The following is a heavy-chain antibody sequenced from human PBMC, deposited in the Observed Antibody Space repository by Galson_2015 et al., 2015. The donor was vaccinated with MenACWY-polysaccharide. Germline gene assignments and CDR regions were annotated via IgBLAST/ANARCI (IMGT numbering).Heavy chain of an antibody. V-gene: IGHV3-30*02. J-gene: IGHJ4*02. D-gene: IGHD1-26*01. CDR2: VPDDGSNE. CDR1: GFIFSNYG. CDR3: ATDSSRPLVGAPVSRFDY. Sequence: SLRLSCAASGFIFSNYGMHWVRQAPGKGLEWVSFVPDDGSNEYYADSVRGRFIFSRDNSKNTVSLEMNSLRPEDTAVYYCATDSSRPLVGAPVSRFDYWGQGTLVTVSS.